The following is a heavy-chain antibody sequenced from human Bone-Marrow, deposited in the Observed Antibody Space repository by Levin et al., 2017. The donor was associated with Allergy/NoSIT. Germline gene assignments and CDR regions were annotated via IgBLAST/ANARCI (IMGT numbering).Heavy chain of an antibody. V-gene: IGHV3-23*01. D-gene: IGHD6-19*01. Sequence: GESLKISCTASGFTFSTYAMSWVRQAPGKGLEWVSSISGGGGRTDYADSVKGRFTISRDNSKNTLYLQMKSLRVEDTAVYYCAKGMELWDIIAVGPPFDYWGQGTLVTVSS. J-gene: IGHJ4*02. CDR1: GFTFSTYA. CDR3: AKGMELWDIIAVGPPFDY. CDR2: ISGGGGRT.